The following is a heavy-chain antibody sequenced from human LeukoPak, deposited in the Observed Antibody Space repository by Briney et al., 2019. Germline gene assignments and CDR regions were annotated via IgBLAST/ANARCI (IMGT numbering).Heavy chain of an antibody. Sequence: PSETLSLTCAVYGGSFSGYYWSWIRQPPGKGLEWIGEINHSGSTNYNPSLKSRVTISVDTSKNKFSLKLSSVTAADTAVYYCARGYGSGSPLRYWGQGTLVTVSS. D-gene: IGHD3-10*01. CDR1: GGSFSGYY. CDR2: INHSGST. CDR3: ARGYGSGSPLRY. J-gene: IGHJ4*02. V-gene: IGHV4-34*01.